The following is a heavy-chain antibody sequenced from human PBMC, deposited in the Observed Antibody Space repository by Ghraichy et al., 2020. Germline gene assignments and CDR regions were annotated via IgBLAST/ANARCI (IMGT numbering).Heavy chain of an antibody. CDR1: GYTFTSYD. Sequence: ASAKVSCKASGYTFTSYDINWVRQATGQGLEWMGWMHPNSGDTGYAQRFQGRITMTRDTSINTAYMELSSLTSEDTAVYYCTRNIALTGDFDYWGQGSLVTVSS. J-gene: IGHJ4*02. V-gene: IGHV1-8*01. D-gene: IGHD7-27*01. CDR3: TRNIALTGDFDY. CDR2: MHPNSGDT.